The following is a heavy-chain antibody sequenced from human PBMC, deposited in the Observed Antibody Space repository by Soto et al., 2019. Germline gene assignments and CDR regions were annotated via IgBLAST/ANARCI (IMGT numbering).Heavy chain of an antibody. J-gene: IGHJ4*02. D-gene: IGHD6-19*01. CDR1: GFTFSSYA. Sequence: GGSLRLSCAASGFTFSSYAMSWVRQAPGKGLEWVSAISGSGISTYYADSVKGRFTISRDNSKNTLYLQMNSLRADDTAVYYCAKEWSYRSGGSLVAYWGQGTLVPVSP. CDR2: ISGSGIST. CDR3: AKEWSYRSGGSLVAY. V-gene: IGHV3-23*01.